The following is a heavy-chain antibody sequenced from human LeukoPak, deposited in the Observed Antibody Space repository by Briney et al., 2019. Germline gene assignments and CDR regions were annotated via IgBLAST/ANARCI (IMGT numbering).Heavy chain of an antibody. Sequence: ASVKVSCKASGYTFTSYYMHWVRQAPGQGLEWMGIINPSGGSTSYAQKFQGRVTMTRDTSTSTVYIALSSLRSEDTAVYYCASYSGSYSAFDYWGQGTLVTVSS. CDR3: ASYSGSYSAFDY. D-gene: IGHD1-26*01. CDR2: INPSGGST. CDR1: GYTFTSYY. J-gene: IGHJ4*02. V-gene: IGHV1-46*01.